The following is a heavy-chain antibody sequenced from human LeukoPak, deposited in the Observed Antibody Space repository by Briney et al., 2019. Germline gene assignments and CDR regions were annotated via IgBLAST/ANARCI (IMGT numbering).Heavy chain of an antibody. J-gene: IGHJ4*02. CDR2: IYYSGST. CDR1: GGSISSYY. V-gene: IGHV4-59*01. CDR3: ARALALGQLLFDY. D-gene: IGHD1-26*01. Sequence: SETLSLTCTVSGGSISSYYWSWIRQPPGKGLEWIGYIYYSGSTNYNPSLKSRATISVDTSKNQFSLKLSSVTAADTAVYYCARALALGQLLFDYWGQGTLVTVSS.